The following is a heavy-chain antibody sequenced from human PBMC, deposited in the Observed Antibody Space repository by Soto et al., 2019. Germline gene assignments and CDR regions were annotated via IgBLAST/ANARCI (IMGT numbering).Heavy chain of an antibody. D-gene: IGHD2-15*01. V-gene: IGHV3-74*02. CDR3: VRTSLVVAAATREDY. CDR1: GFTFSSYW. Sequence: EVQLVESGGGLLKPGESLRLSCAASGFTFSSYWMHWVRQAPGKGLVWVSRINSDGSSTSYADSVKGRFTISRDNAKNTLYLQMNRLRAEDTAVYYCVRTSLVVAAATREDYWGQGTLVTVSS. CDR2: INSDGSST. J-gene: IGHJ4*02.